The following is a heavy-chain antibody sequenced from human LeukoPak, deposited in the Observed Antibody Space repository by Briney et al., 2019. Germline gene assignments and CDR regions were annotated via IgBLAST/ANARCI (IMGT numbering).Heavy chain of an antibody. CDR1: GFTFTTYR. D-gene: IGHD2-2*01. CDR2: ISSSSSYT. V-gene: IGHV3-21*01. J-gene: IGHJ4*02. Sequence: GGSLRLSCAASGFTFTTYRMEWVRQAPGKGLEWVSSISSSSSYTYYADSVKGRFTISRDNSKNTLYLQMNSLRAEDTAVYYCARGCSSTSCYALDYWGQGTLVTVSS. CDR3: ARGCSSTSCYALDY.